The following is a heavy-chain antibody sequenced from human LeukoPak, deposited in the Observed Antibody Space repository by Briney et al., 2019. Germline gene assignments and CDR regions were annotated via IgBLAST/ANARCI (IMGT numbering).Heavy chain of an antibody. Sequence: LPGGSLRLSWAPSGFTLSSYAMGWVRQAPGKGRGWVSDIRGSGGSKYYEDSVKGRFTISRDNTKNTLYLQMNSLRAEDTAVYYCAKGEASDFRSGHYNYWGRGTLATVSS. CDR2: IRGSGGSK. V-gene: IGHV3-23*01. CDR3: AKGEASDFRSGHYNY. D-gene: IGHD3-3*01. J-gene: IGHJ4*02. CDR1: GFTLSSYA.